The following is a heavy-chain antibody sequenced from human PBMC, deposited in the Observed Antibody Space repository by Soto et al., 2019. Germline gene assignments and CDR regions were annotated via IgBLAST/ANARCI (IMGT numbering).Heavy chain of an antibody. D-gene: IGHD2-15*01. Sequence: ASVKFSCKASGYTFTRYGISWVRQAPGQGLEWMGWISAYNGNTNYAQKLQGRVTMTTDTSTSTAYMELRSLRSDDTAVYYCARGVGPCSGGSCYHWFNYWGQGTLVTVSS. CDR1: GYTFTRYG. CDR2: ISAYNGNT. V-gene: IGHV1-18*01. J-gene: IGHJ4*02. CDR3: ARGVGPCSGGSCYHWFNY.